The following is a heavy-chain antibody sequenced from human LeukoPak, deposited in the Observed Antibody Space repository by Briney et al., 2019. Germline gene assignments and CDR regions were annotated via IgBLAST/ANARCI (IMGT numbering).Heavy chain of an antibody. J-gene: IGHJ4*02. V-gene: IGHV3-7*01. CDR1: GFTFSRRW. Sequence: GVLRLSCAASGFTFSRRWMDWVRQVPGKGLEWVANINEDGSVKNYMDSVRGRFTVSRDNAQNSLYLQMNSLRAEDTGVYYCMAESSAPWEGYWGQGALVTVSS. CDR2: INEDGSVK. CDR3: MAESSAPWEGY. D-gene: IGHD1-26*01.